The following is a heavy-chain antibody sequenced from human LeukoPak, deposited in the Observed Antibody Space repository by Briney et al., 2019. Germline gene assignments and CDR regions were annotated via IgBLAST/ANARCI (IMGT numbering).Heavy chain of an antibody. CDR2: IYHSGTT. CDR3: AQLAPYSPAYSQH. Sequence: SETLSLTCTVSGGSITAYYWTWIRQPPGKGLEWVGYIYHSGTTNYNPSLRSRVTISVDTSKNQFSLRLNSVTAADTAVYYCAQLAPYSPAYSQHWGQGTLVTVSS. D-gene: IGHD2-21*01. J-gene: IGHJ1*01. CDR1: GGSITAYY. V-gene: IGHV4-59*01.